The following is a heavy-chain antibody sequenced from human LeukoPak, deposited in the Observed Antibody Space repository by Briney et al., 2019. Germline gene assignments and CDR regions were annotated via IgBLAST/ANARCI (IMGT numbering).Heavy chain of an antibody. V-gene: IGHV1-46*01. CDR2: INPSGGST. CDR3: AVAPGDY. J-gene: IGHJ4*02. CDR1: GYTFTSYY. D-gene: IGHD2-21*01. Sequence: ASVKVSCKASGYTFTSYYMHWVRQAPGQGLEWMGIINPSGGSTSYAQKFQGRVIMTRDMSTSTVYMELSRLTSDDTAIFYCAVAPGDYWGQGTLVTVSS.